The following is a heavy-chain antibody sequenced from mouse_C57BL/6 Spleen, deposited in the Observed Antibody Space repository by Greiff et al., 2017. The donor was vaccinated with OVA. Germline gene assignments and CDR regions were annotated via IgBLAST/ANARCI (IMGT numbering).Heavy chain of an antibody. CDR3: TRKGYYAYYDY. Sequence: VQLQESGAELVRPGASVTLSCKASGYTFTDYEMHWVKQTPVHGLEWIGAIDPETGGTAYNQKFKGKAILTADKSSSTAYMELRSLTSEDSAVYYGTRKGYYAYYDYWGQGTTLTVSS. D-gene: IGHD1-1*02. CDR1: GYTFTDYE. V-gene: IGHV1-15*01. CDR2: IDPETGGT. J-gene: IGHJ2*01.